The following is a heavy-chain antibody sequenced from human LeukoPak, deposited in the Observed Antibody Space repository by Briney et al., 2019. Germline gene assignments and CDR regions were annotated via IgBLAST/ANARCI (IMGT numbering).Heavy chain of an antibody. CDR3: ARDSDYGSGSYLLDY. V-gene: IGHV4-59*01. CDR1: GGSISSYY. D-gene: IGHD3-10*01. Sequence: PSETLSLTCTVSGGSISSYYWSWLRQPPGKGLEWIGYIYYSGSTNYNPSLKSRVTISVDTSKNQFSLKLSSVTAADTAVYYCARDSDYGSGSYLLDYWGQGTLVTVSS. J-gene: IGHJ4*02. CDR2: IYYSGST.